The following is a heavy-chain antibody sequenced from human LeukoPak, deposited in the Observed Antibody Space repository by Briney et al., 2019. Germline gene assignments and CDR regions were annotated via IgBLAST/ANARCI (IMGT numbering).Heavy chain of an antibody. V-gene: IGHV1-24*01. Sequence: ASVKVSCKVSGYTLTELSMHWVRQAPGKGLEWMGGFDPEDGETIYAQKFQGRVTMTEDTSTDTAYMELSSLRSEDTAVYYCATGVIVPAAIEGVLFDYWGQGTLVTVSS. CDR2: FDPEDGET. CDR1: GYTLTELS. CDR3: ATGVIVPAAIEGVLFDY. D-gene: IGHD2-2*01. J-gene: IGHJ4*02.